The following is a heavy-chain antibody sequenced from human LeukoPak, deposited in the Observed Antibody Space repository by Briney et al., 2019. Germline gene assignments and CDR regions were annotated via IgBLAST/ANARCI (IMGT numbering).Heavy chain of an antibody. J-gene: IGHJ4*02. Sequence: GGSLRLSCAASGFTFSSNYMSWVRQAPGKGLEWGSVIYSGGSTYYSDSVKGRFTISRDNSKNTLYLQMNSLRAEDTAVYYCARTTPSIVGATGFDYWGQGTLVTVSS. CDR2: IYSGGST. CDR3: ARTTPSIVGATGFDY. CDR1: GFTFSSNY. D-gene: IGHD1-26*01. V-gene: IGHV3-53*01.